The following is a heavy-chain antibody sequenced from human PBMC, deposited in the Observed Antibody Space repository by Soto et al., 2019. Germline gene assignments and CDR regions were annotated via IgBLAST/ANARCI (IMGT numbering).Heavy chain of an antibody. V-gene: IGHV1-8*01. CDR3: ARGPPGFLEWLSWFDP. D-gene: IGHD3-3*01. Sequence: ASVKGSCKASGYTFTSYDINWLLQATGQGLEWMGWMNPNSGNTGYAQKFQGRVTMTRNTSISTAYMELSSLRSEDTAVYYCARGPPGFLEWLSWFDPWGQGTLVTVSS. CDR2: MNPNSGNT. J-gene: IGHJ5*02. CDR1: GYTFTSYD.